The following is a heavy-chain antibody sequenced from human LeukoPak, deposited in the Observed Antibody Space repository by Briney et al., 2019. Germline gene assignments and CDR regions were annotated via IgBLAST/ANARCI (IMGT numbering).Heavy chain of an antibody. Sequence: SETLSLTXTVSGGSISSYYWSWIRQPAGKGLEWIGRIYTSGSTNYNPSLKSRVTMSVDTSKNQFSLKLSSVTAADTAVYYCARDMSGYSGYDWFDPWGQGTLVTVSS. J-gene: IGHJ5*02. D-gene: IGHD5-12*01. V-gene: IGHV4-4*07. CDR3: ARDMSGYSGYDWFDP. CDR1: GGSISSYY. CDR2: IYTSGST.